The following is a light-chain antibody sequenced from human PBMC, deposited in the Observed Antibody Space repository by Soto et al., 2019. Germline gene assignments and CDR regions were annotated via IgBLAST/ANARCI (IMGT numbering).Light chain of an antibody. CDR3: QQYNSYSGT. J-gene: IGKJ1*01. CDR2: DAS. Sequence: DIQLTQSPSLLSASIGDRVTITCRAGQSISSWLAWYQQKPGKAPKLLIYDASSLESGVPSRFSGSGSGTEFTLTISSLQPDDFATYYCQQYNSYSGTFGQGTKVDIK. V-gene: IGKV1-5*01. CDR1: QSISSW.